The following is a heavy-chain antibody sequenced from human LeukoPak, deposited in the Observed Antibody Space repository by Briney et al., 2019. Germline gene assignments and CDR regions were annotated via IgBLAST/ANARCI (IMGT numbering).Heavy chain of an antibody. J-gene: IGHJ4*02. D-gene: IGHD1-26*01. Sequence: GGSLRLSCAASGFTVSSNYMSWVRQAPGKELEWVSVIYSGGSTYYADSVKGRFTISRDNSKNTLYLQMNSLRAEDTAVYYCARGGGPNSGSYYTIDYWGQGTLVTVSS. V-gene: IGHV3-66*01. CDR1: GFTVSSNY. CDR2: IYSGGST. CDR3: ARGGGPNSGSYYTIDY.